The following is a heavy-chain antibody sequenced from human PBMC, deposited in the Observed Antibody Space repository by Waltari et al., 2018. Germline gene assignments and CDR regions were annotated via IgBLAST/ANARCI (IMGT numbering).Heavy chain of an antibody. D-gene: IGHD3-22*01. CDR1: GGTFSSYA. J-gene: IGHJ4*02. CDR3: ATSNKSYYYDSSGPSNY. CDR2: IIPIFGTA. V-gene: IGHV1-69*01. Sequence: QVQLVQSGAEVKKPGSSVKVSCKASGGTFSSYAISWVRQAPGQGLEWMGGIIPIFGTANYAQKFQGRVTITADESTSTAYMELSSLRSEDTAVYYCATSNKSYYYDSSGPSNYWGQGTLVTVSS.